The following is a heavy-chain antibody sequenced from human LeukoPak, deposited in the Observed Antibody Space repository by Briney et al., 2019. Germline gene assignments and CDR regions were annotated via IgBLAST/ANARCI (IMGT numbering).Heavy chain of an antibody. CDR3: TLYNY. D-gene: IGHD2-2*02. V-gene: IGHV1-3*03. CDR1: GYTFTTYP. Sequence: GASVKVSCKASGYTFTTYPMNWVRQAPGQSLEWMGCINPGNGDTKYSQEFQGRVTITRDTSATTAYMELSSLRSDDMAVYYCTLYNYWGQGTLVTVSS. J-gene: IGHJ4*02. CDR2: INPGNGDT.